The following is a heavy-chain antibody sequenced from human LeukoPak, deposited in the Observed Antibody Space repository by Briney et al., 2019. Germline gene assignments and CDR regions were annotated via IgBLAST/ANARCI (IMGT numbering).Heavy chain of an antibody. CDR3: ARVWQDYSGSDY. V-gene: IGHV4-59*01. Sequence: KPSETLSLTCTVSGGSISSYPWIWIRQSPGKGLEWIGYINYSGHTNYNPSLKSRVTISIDTSKNQFSLSLTSVTAADTAVYCCARVWQDYSGSDYWGQGTLVTVSS. J-gene: IGHJ4*02. CDR1: GGSISSYP. CDR2: INYSGHT. D-gene: IGHD5-12*01.